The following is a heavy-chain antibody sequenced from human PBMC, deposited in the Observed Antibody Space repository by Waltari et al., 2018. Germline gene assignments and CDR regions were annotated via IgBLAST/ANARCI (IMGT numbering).Heavy chain of an antibody. J-gene: IGHJ6*03. CDR2: IIPIFGTA. D-gene: IGHD6-6*01. CDR1: GGTFSSYA. CDR3: ASGAARPYYYYYYMDV. V-gene: IGHV1-69*14. Sequence: QVQLVQSGAEVKKPGSSVKVSCKASGGTFSSYAIRWVRQAHGQGLEWMGGIIPIFGTANYAQKFQGRVTITADKSTSTAYMELSSLRSEDTAVYYCASGAARPYYYYYYMDVWGKGTTVTVSS.